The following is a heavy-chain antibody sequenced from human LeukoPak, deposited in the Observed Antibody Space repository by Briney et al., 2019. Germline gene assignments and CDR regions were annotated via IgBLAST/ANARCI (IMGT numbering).Heavy chain of an antibody. D-gene: IGHD5-18*01. Sequence: PSETLSLTCTVSGRSISSYYWSWIRQPPGKGLEWIGYIYYSGSTNHNPSLKSRVPISVDTSKNQFSLKLSSVTAADTAVYYCASGYSYGIDYWGQGTLVTVSS. CDR2: IYYSGST. CDR3: ASGYSYGIDY. CDR1: GRSISSYY. J-gene: IGHJ4*02. V-gene: IGHV4-59*01.